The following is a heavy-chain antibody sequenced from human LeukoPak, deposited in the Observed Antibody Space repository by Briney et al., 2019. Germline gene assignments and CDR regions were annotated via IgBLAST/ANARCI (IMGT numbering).Heavy chain of an antibody. Sequence: GSLRLSCTASGFTFSSYDMNWVRQGPGTGLVWVSRINRDGSSTSYADSVKGRFTISRDNAKNTLYLQMNSLRAEDTAVYYCARRYNDSSGYKGALDIWGQGTMATVSS. CDR3: ARRYNDSSGYKGALDI. J-gene: IGHJ3*02. D-gene: IGHD3-22*01. CDR2: INRDGSST. CDR1: GFTFSSYD. V-gene: IGHV3-74*01.